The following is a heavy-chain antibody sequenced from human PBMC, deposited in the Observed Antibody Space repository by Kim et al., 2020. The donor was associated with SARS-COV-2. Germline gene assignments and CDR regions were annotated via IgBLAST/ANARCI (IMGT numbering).Heavy chain of an antibody. D-gene: IGHD2-15*01. CDR3: AIDCTVVCYEN. V-gene: IGHV3-7*01. J-gene: IGHJ4*02. Sequence: YYVDSVRGRFSGSRDNAKNSLCLKRNGLRAEDTAVYYCAIDCTVVCYENWGQGTLVTVSS.